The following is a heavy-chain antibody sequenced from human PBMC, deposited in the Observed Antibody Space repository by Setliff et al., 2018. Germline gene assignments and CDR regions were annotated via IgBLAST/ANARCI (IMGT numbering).Heavy chain of an antibody. D-gene: IGHD3-3*01. CDR3: ARAQSWSGGPYYFDN. Sequence: ASVKVSCKASGYTFSSYYMHWVRQAPGQGLEWMGIINPSGGSTSYAQKFQGRVTMTRDKSTSTAYMELSSLRSEDTAVYYCARAQSWSGGPYYFDNWGQGTLVTVSS. V-gene: IGHV1-46*01. CDR2: INPSGGST. CDR1: GYTFSSYY. J-gene: IGHJ4*02.